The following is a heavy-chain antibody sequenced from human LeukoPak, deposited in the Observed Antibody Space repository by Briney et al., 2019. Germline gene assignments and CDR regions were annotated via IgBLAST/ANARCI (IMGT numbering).Heavy chain of an antibody. Sequence: GGSLRLSCAASGFTFSTYWMAWVRQAPGKGLEWVANIKGDESARHQADSVKGRFPISRDNTQNSVYLQMSNLRGDDTAVYYCARDVVGSLDYWGQGTLVTVSS. V-gene: IGHV3-7*01. CDR2: IKGDESAR. CDR1: GFTFSTYW. J-gene: IGHJ4*02. CDR3: ARDVVGSLDY. D-gene: IGHD1-26*01.